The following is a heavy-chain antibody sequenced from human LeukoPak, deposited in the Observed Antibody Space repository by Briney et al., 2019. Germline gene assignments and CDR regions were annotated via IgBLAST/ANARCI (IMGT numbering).Heavy chain of an antibody. Sequence: PGGSLRLSCAASGFTFNSYWMTWVRQAPGKGLEWVANINQDGSEKYYVDSVKGRFTISRDNAKNSLYLQMNSLRAEDTAVYYCARVVADYDILFDYWGQGSLVTVSS. CDR3: ARVVADYDILFDY. CDR1: GFTFNSYW. V-gene: IGHV3-7*03. J-gene: IGHJ4*02. D-gene: IGHD3-9*01. CDR2: INQDGSEK.